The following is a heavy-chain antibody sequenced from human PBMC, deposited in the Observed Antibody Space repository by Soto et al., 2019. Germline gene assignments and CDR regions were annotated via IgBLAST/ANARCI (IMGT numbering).Heavy chain of an antibody. V-gene: IGHV4-31*03. D-gene: IGHD3-22*01. J-gene: IGHJ4*02. Sequence: QVQLQESGPGLVKPSQTLSLTCTVSGGSISSGGYYWSWIRQHPGKGLEWIGYIYYSGSTYYNPSLKSRVTISVDTSKNQFSLKLSSVTAADTAVYYCARDSGSVGYYDSSGFDYWGQGTLVTVSS. CDR1: GGSISSGGYY. CDR2: IYYSGST. CDR3: ARDSGSVGYYDSSGFDY.